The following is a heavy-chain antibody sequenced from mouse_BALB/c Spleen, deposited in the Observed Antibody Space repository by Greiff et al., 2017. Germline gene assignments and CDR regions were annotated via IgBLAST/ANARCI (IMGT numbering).Heavy chain of an antibody. CDR1: GYTFTDYA. D-gene: IGHD1-1*01. CDR2: ISTYYGDA. V-gene: IGHV1S137*01. Sequence: QVQLQQSGAELVRPGVSVKISCKGSGYTFTDYAMHWVKQSHAKSLEWIGVISTYYGDASYNQKFKGKATMTVDKSSSTAYMELARLTSEDSAIYYCARATYGSSPWFAYWGQGTLVTVSA. J-gene: IGHJ3*01. CDR3: ARATYGSSPWFAY.